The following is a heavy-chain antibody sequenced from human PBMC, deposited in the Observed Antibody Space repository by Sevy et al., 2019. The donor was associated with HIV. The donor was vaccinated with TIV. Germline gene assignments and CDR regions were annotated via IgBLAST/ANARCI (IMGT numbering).Heavy chain of an antibody. D-gene: IGHD6-6*01. Sequence: SETLSLTCTVSGGSVSSGSYYWSWIRQPPGKGLGWIGYIYYSGSTNYNPSLKSRVTISVDTSKNQFSLKLSSVTAADTAVYYCARRIAARPISYYYYGMDVWGQGTTVTVSS. V-gene: IGHV4-61*01. CDR2: IYYSGST. J-gene: IGHJ6*02. CDR1: GGSVSSGSYY. CDR3: ARRIAARPISYYYYGMDV.